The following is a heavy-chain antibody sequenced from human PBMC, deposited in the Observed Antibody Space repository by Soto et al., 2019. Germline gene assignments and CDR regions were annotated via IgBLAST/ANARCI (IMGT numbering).Heavy chain of an antibody. Sequence: PGGSLRLSCAASGFTFSDYDMQWVRQTPGKGLEWVAAISYDGSNKYYADSVKGRFTISRDNSKNTLYVQMNSLRGEDTAVYYCVGASGGPRPLWGQGTLVTVSS. J-gene: IGHJ4*02. CDR1: GFTFSDYD. CDR2: ISYDGSNK. V-gene: IGHV3-30*03. D-gene: IGHD3-16*01. CDR3: VGASGGPRPL.